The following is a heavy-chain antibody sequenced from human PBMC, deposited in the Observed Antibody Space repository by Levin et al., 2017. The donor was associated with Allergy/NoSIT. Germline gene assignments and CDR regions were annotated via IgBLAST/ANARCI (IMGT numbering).Heavy chain of an antibody. Sequence: PGGSLRLSCAASGFTVSSNYMSWVRQAPGKGLEWVSVIYSGGSTYYADSVKGRFTISRDNSKNTLYLQMNSLRAEDTAVYYCARDNFPHQPSSWKPHYYYYGMDVWGQGTTVTVSS. CDR3: ARDNFPHQPSSWKPHYYYYGMDV. CDR2: IYSGGST. J-gene: IGHJ6*02. CDR1: GFTVSSNY. V-gene: IGHV3-53*01. D-gene: IGHD6-13*01.